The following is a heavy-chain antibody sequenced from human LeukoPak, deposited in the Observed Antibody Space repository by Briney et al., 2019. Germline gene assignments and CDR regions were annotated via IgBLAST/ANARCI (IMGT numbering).Heavy chain of an antibody. CDR3: AREATAGIYYDSSGYLN. CDR2: IYSGGST. V-gene: IGHV3-66*01. Sequence: GGSLRLSCAASGFTVSSNYMSWVRQAPGKGLEWVSVIYSGGSTYYADSVKGRFTISRDNSKNTLYLQMNSLRAEDTAVYYCAREATAGIYYDSSGYLNWGQGTLVTVSS. J-gene: IGHJ4*02. D-gene: IGHD3-22*01. CDR1: GFTVSSNY.